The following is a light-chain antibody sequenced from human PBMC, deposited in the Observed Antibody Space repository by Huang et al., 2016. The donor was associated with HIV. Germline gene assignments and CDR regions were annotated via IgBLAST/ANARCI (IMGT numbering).Light chain of an antibody. CDR2: DAA. V-gene: IGKV3-11*01. Sequence: EIVLTQSPATLSLSPGERATLSCRASQSSSNYLAWYQQKPGQAPRLLIYDAATRATGIRARYSGSGSGTDFTLTISRLESVYFAVYYCQQRSRTFGGGTKVEIK. CDR3: QQRSRT. CDR1: QSSSNY. J-gene: IGKJ4*01.